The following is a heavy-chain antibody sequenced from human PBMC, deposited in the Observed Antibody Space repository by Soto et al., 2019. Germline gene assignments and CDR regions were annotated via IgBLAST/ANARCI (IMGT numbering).Heavy chain of an antibody. CDR3: ARVVPGAEAWFGP. V-gene: IGHV1-18*01. Sequence: VQLVQSGGEVKRPGASVKVSCKTSGYTFSNYGITWVRQAPGQPLEWLGWISLYSDGTNYAQKFRGRVSMTTDTSTTTAYMELRSLRSDDTAVYYCARVVPGAEAWFGPWGQGTLVTVSS. D-gene: IGHD2-2*01. CDR2: ISLYSDGT. J-gene: IGHJ5*02. CDR1: GYTFSNYG.